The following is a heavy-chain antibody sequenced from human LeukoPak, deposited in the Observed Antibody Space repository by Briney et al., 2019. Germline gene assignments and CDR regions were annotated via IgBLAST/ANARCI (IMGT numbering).Heavy chain of an antibody. Sequence: SVKVSCKASGGTFSSYAISRVRQAPGQGLEWMGRIIPILGIANYAQKFQGRVTITADKSTSTAYMELSSLRSEDTAVYYCARKGSGLLAFDIWGQGTMVTVSS. V-gene: IGHV1-69*04. D-gene: IGHD1-26*01. CDR3: ARKGSGLLAFDI. CDR1: GGTFSSYA. CDR2: IIPILGIA. J-gene: IGHJ3*02.